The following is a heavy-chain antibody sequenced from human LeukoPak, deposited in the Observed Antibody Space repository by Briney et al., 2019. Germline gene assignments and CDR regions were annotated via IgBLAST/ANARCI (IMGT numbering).Heavy chain of an antibody. Sequence: GGSLRLSCSVSGFTFSTYVMHWVRQAPGKGLEYVSAISRNGDNTYYADSVKGRFTISRDNSKNTLYLQMSSLRADHTAVYYCVRGTGYWGKGTLVTVSS. J-gene: IGHJ4*02. CDR3: VRGTGY. V-gene: IGHV3-64D*06. CDR2: ISRNGDNT. CDR1: GFTFSTYV.